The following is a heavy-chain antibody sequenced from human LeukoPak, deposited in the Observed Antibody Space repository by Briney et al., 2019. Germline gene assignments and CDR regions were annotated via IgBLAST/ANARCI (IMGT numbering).Heavy chain of an antibody. CDR3: ASSRWEWYYYYMDV. V-gene: IGHV4-59*01. CDR2: IYYSGST. CDR1: GGSISNKY. J-gene: IGHJ6*03. Sequence: SETLSLTCTVSGGSISNKYWSWIRQPPGKGLEWIGYIYYSGSTNYNPSLKSRVTISVDTSKNQFSLKLSSVTAADTAVYYCASSRWEWYYYYMDVRGKGTTVTISS. D-gene: IGHD1-26*01.